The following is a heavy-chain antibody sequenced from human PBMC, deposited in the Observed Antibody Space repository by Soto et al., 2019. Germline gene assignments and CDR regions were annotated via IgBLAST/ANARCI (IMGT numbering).Heavy chain of an antibody. D-gene: IGHD2-15*01. CDR3: ARIIGYCRNNDCSWTFDI. CDR1: GYSFISYW. CDR2: FYPGDSTS. V-gene: IGHV5-51*01. J-gene: IGHJ3*02. Sequence: LKISCKTSGYSFISYWVAWVRQLPGKGLEWMGTFYPGDSTSTYSPSFQGQVTISVDKSISTAYLQLSSLKASDTAMYYCARIIGYCRNNDCSWTFDIWGQGTMVTVSS.